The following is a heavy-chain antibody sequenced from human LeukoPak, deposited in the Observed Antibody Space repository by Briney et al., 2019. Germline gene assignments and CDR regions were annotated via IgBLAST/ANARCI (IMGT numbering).Heavy chain of an antibody. CDR2: IYTSGST. V-gene: IGHV4-4*09. CDR3: AGHYYYDSSGYYYDYYYYYYMDV. Sequence: SETLSLTCSVSDGSISGSYWSWIRQPPGKGLEWIGYIYTSGSTNYNPSLKSRVTISVDTSKNQFSLKLSSVTAADTAVYYCAGHYYYDSSGYYYDYYYYYYMDVWGKGTTVTVSS. CDR1: DGSISGSY. J-gene: IGHJ6*03. D-gene: IGHD3-22*01.